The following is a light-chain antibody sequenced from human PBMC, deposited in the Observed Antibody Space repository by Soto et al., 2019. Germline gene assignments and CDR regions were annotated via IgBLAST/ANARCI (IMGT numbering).Light chain of an antibody. J-gene: IGLJ2*01. CDR3: NSYTNRNSVI. CDR2: EAD. V-gene: IGLV2-8*01. CDR1: SSDVGGYNY. Sequence: QSALTQPPSASGSPGQSVTISCTGTSSDVGGYNYVSWYQQHPGKAPKLMIYEADKRPSGVPDRFSGSKSGNTASLTVSGLQAEDEADYYCNSYTNRNSVILXGGTK.